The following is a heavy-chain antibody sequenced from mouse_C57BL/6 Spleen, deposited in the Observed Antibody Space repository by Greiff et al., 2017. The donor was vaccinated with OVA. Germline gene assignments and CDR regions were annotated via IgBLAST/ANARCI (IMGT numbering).Heavy chain of an antibody. V-gene: IGHV1-50*01. J-gene: IGHJ2*01. CDR2: IDPSDSYT. CDR3: ARRGTYFDY. D-gene: IGHD3-3*01. CDR1: GYTFTSYW. Sequence: QVQLQQPGAELVKPGASVKLSCKASGYTFTSYWMQWVKQRPGQGLEWIGAIDPSDSYTNYNQKVKGKATLTVDTSSSTAYMQLGSLTSEDSAVYYCARRGTYFDYWGQGTTLTVSS.